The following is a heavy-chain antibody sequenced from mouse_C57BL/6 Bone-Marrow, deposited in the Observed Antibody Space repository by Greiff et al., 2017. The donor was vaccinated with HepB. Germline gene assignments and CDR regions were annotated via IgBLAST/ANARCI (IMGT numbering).Heavy chain of an antibody. V-gene: IGHV14-3*01. CDR1: GFNIKNTY. J-gene: IGHJ1*03. CDR2: IDPANGNT. CDR3: AGGATVVAKDWYFDV. Sequence: VQLQQSVAELVRPGASVKLSCTASGFNIKNTYMHWVKQRPEQGLEWIGRIDPANGNTKYAPKFQGKATITADTSSNTAYLQLSSLTSEDAAIYYCAGGATVVAKDWYFDVWGTGTTVTVSS. D-gene: IGHD1-1*01.